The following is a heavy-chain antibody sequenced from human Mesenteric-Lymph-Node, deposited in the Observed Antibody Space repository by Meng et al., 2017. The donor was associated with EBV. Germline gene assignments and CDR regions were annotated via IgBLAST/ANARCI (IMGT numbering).Heavy chain of an antibody. CDR1: SGPISSHY. Sequence: HVHLQEAGPGLVKPSETLSLTCSVSSGPISSHYWSWIRQSAGKGLEWIGQIDYSGTTKYNPSLKSRVTLSVDTSKSQFSLTLTYVTAADTAVYYCASQGYYDSGAWGDYFDYWGQGSLVTVSS. D-gene: IGHD3-22*01. CDR2: IDYSGTT. J-gene: IGHJ4*02. CDR3: ASQGYYDSGAWGDYFDY. V-gene: IGHV4-59*11.